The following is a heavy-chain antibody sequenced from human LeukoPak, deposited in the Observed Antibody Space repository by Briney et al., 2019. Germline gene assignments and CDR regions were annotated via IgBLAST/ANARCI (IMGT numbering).Heavy chain of an antibody. Sequence: SETLSLTCTVSGASISDNYWSWSRQPAGKALGWIGRTYTSGDTNYNPSLKSRVRVSVDTSKNQFSLNMRYVTAADTAVYYCTIGATSGSLAHWGPGILVTVSS. J-gene: IGHJ4*02. CDR2: TYTSGDT. CDR1: GASISDNY. V-gene: IGHV4-4*07. CDR3: TIGATSGSLAH. D-gene: IGHD6-13*01.